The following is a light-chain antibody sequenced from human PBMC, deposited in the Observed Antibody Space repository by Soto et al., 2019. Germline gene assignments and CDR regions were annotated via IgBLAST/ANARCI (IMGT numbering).Light chain of an antibody. V-gene: IGLV3-9*01. CDR3: QVWDSSSEGVV. J-gene: IGLJ2*01. CDR1: NIGSKN. Sequence: SYELTQPLSMSVALGQTARITCGGTNIGSKNVHWYQQKPRPAPVLVMYRDSNPPVGIPERFSGSKSGNTATLSINRTQAGDEADYCCQVWDSSSEGVVFGGGTQLTVL. CDR2: RDS.